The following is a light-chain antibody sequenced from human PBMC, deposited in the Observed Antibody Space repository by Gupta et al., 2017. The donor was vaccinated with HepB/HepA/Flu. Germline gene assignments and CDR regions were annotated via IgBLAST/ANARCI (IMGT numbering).Light chain of an antibody. CDR2: DVS. V-gene: IGLV2-14*01. Sequence: QSALTQPASVSGSPGQSITISCTGTSSDVGGYNNVSWYQQHPGKAPKLMIYDVSNRPSGVSNRFSGSKSGNTASLTISGLQAEDEADYYCSSYTSSSTRVFGGETKLTVL. CDR1: SSDVGGYNN. J-gene: IGLJ2*01. CDR3: SSYTSSSTRV.